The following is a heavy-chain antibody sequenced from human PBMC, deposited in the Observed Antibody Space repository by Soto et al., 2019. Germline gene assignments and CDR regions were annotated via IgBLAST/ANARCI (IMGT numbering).Heavy chain of an antibody. CDR2: ISSSSSYI. CDR3: ARDGGSSSWIPDYYGMDV. D-gene: IGHD6-13*01. Sequence: EVQLVESGGGLVKPGGSLRLSCAASGFTFSSYSMNWVRQAPGKGLEWVSSISSSSSYIYYADSVKGRFTISRDNAKNSPYLQMNSLRAEDTAVYYCARDGGSSSWIPDYYGMDVWGQGTTVTVSS. J-gene: IGHJ6*02. V-gene: IGHV3-21*01. CDR1: GFTFSSYS.